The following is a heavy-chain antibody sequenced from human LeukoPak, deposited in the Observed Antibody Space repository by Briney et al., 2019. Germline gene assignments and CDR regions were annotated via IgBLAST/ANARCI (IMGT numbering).Heavy chain of an antibody. CDR3: ARQTDHGDSNY. Sequence: SETLSLTCIVSGGSISGYYWTWIRQPPGKGLQWIGYIYYTGRTQYNPSPQSRVTISVDTSKNQISLRLTSVTAADTAVYYCARQTDHGDSNYWGQGTLVTVSS. J-gene: IGHJ4*02. CDR2: IYYTGRT. CDR1: GGSISGYY. D-gene: IGHD4-17*01. V-gene: IGHV4-59*08.